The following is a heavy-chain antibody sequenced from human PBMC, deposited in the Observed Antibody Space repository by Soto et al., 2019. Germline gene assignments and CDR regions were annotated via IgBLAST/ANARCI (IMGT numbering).Heavy chain of an antibody. CDR1: GYSFTGYY. J-gene: IGHJ4*02. Sequence: HEHLVQSGAEVKRPGASLKVSCKASGYSFTGYYIHWVRQAPGQGLEWMGWINPDSGATSYAQNFQGTVTLTSDTSISTASMDLTSLTSDDTAVYYCARGDYGTGGYPFPYFDYWGQGTLVIVSS. CDR2: INPDSGAT. CDR3: ARGDYGTGGYPFPYFDY. D-gene: IGHD2-8*02. V-gene: IGHV1-2*02.